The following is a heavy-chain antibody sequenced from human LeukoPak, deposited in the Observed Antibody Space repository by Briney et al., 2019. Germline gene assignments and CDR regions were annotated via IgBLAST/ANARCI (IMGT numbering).Heavy chain of an antibody. CDR3: ARLNLDSGGSWYYSDY. Sequence: SVKVSCKSSGGTFSSYAISWVRQAPGQGLEWMGRIIPILGTANYALKFQGRVTITTDESSSTVYMELSSLRSEDTAVYYCARLNLDSGGSWYYSDYWGQGTLVTVSS. V-gene: IGHV1-69*05. CDR1: GGTFSSYA. J-gene: IGHJ4*02. D-gene: IGHD2-15*01. CDR2: IIPILGTA.